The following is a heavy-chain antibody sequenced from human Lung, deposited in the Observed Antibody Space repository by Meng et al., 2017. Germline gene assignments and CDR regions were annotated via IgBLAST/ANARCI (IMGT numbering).Heavy chain of an antibody. CDR2: INTDNGDT. CDR3: ARDERGGPYYFDY. CDR1: GYSLHTYG. Sequence: QVQLVQSGAEGKKPGASVKVSCQASGYSLHTYGLHWLRQAPGQRLEWMGWINTDNGDTHYSQKFQGRVTITRDTSARTAYMELSSLRSEDTAVYFCARDERGGPYYFDYWGQGTLVTVSS. J-gene: IGHJ4*02. V-gene: IGHV1-3*04.